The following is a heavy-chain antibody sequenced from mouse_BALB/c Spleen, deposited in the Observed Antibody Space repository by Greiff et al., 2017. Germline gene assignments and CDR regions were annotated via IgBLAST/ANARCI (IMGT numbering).Heavy chain of an antibody. D-gene: IGHD2-1*01. V-gene: IGHV5-17*02. CDR1: GFTFSSFG. CDR2: ISSGSSTI. Sequence: EVHLVESGGGLVQPGGSRKLSCAASGFTFSSFGMHWVRQAPEKGLEWVAYISSGSSTIYYADTVKGRFTISRDNPKNTLFLQMTSLRSEDTAMYYCARSYGNYAMDYWGQGTSVTVSS. J-gene: IGHJ4*01. CDR3: ARSYGNYAMDY.